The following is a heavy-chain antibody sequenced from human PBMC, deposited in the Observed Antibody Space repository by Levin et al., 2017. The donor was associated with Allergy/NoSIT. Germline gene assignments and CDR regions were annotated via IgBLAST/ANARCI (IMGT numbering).Heavy chain of an antibody. CDR3: ARDPVPFSSSWYFDY. CDR2: IGGKGYGGTT. CDR1: GFTFGDYT. Sequence: GGSLRLSCTASGFTFGDYTMSWFRQAPGKGLEWVGFIGGKGYGGTTEYAASVKGRFTITRDDSKSIAYLQMNSLKIEDTAVYYCARDPVPFSSSWYFDYWGQGTLVTVSS. J-gene: IGHJ4*02. V-gene: IGHV3-49*03. D-gene: IGHD6-13*01.